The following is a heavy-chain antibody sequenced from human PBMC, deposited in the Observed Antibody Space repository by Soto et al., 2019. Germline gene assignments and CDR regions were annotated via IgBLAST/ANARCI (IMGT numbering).Heavy chain of an antibody. CDR2: IYPSDSDT. CDR3: ARGGVSTRTFDY. D-gene: IGHD3-3*01. V-gene: IGHV5-51*01. Sequence: PGESLKISCKVSGYNFAGYWIAWVRQMPGKGLELMGIIYPSDSDTRYRPSFQGQVTISADKSISSAYLQWSSLGASDTAMYYCARGGVSTRTFDYWGQGTPVTVSS. J-gene: IGHJ4*02. CDR1: GYNFAGYW.